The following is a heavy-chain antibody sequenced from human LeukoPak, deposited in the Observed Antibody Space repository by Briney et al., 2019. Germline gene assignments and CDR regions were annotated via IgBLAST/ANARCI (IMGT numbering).Heavy chain of an antibody. J-gene: IGHJ1*01. CDR2: ISSSSSYI. V-gene: IGHV3-21*01. Sequence: GGSLRLFCAASGFTFSSYSLNWLRQAPGKGLEWVSSISSSSSYIYYAVSVKGRFTISRDNAKNSLYLQMHSLRAEDRAVYFCEKGIVVPVAPFDCCGQGTLVTVSS. CDR3: EKGIVVPVAPFDC. CDR1: GFTFSSYS. D-gene: IGHD2-2*01.